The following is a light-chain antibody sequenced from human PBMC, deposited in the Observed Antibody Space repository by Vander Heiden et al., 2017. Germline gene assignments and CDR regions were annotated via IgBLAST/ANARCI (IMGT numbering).Light chain of an antibody. CDR3: QSYDSSRSGVV. V-gene: IGLV1-40*01. J-gene: IGLJ2*01. CDR2: GNS. Sequence: QSVLTQLPSVSGAPGQRVTNFCTGSSSSVGAGYDEHLYQQLTATAPKLLIYGNSNRHSGVPDRFSGSKSGTSASLAITGLQAEDEADYYCQSYDSSRSGVVFGGGTKLTVL. CDR1: SSSVGAGYD.